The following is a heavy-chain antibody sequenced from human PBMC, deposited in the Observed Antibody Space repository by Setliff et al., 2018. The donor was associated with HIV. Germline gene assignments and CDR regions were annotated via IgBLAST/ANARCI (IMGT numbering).Heavy chain of an antibody. CDR1: GFTFSSYA. V-gene: IGHV3-64D*09. CDR3: VKARVDGDYYYYYYMDV. Sequence: GGSLRLSCSASGFTFSSYAMHWVRQAPGKGLEYVSANSSNGGSTYYADSVKGRFTISRDNSKNTLYLQMSSLRAEDTAVYYCVKARVDGDYYYYYYMDVWGKGTTVTVSS. D-gene: IGHD4-17*01. CDR2: NSSNGGST. J-gene: IGHJ6*03.